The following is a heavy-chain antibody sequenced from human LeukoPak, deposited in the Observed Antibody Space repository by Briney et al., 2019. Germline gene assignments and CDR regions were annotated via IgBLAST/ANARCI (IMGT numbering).Heavy chain of an antibody. CDR1: GGTFSSYA. Sequence: GASVKVSCKASGGTFSSYAIIWVRQAPGQGLEWMGGIIPIFGTANYAQKFQGRVTITADESTSTAYMELSSLRSEDTAVYYCARDSTYYYDSSGSFDYWGQGTLVTVPS. D-gene: IGHD3-22*01. CDR2: IIPIFGTA. J-gene: IGHJ4*02. V-gene: IGHV1-69*13. CDR3: ARDSTYYYDSSGSFDY.